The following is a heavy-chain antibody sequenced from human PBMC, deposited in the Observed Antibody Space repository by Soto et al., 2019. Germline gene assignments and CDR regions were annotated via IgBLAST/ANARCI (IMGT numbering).Heavy chain of an antibody. J-gene: IGHJ3*02. CDR2: INTKTGGT. CDR1: GYIFTGYY. Sequence: SVKVSCKASGYIFTGYYIQWVRQAPGQGLEWMGWINTKTGGTKYAQKFQGRVTMTRDTSINTAYMEVSRLRSDDTAVYYCATDKVAFDMWGQGTMVTVSS. V-gene: IGHV1-2*02. CDR3: ATDKVAFDM. D-gene: IGHD3-9*01.